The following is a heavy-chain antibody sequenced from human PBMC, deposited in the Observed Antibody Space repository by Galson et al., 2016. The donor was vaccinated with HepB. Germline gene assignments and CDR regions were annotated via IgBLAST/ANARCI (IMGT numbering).Heavy chain of an antibody. Sequence: LRLSCAASGFTFSSYAMHWVRQAPGKGLEWVALISYEGNNKYYADSVRGRFTIPRDNSKNTLYLQMNSLRPEDTAVYYCARKWAYDRTIIDDWGQGTLVTVSS. V-gene: IGHV3-30-3*01. CDR1: GFTFSSYA. CDR2: ISYEGNNK. J-gene: IGHJ4*02. D-gene: IGHD3-22*01. CDR3: ARKWAYDRTIIDD.